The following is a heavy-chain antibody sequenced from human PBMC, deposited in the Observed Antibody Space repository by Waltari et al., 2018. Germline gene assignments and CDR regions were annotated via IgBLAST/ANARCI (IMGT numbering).Heavy chain of an antibody. CDR3: ARGPGRYDFWSGYLLNAFDI. CDR1: GGSFSGYY. J-gene: IGHJ3*02. Sequence: QVQLQQWGAGLLKPSETLSLTCAVYGGSFSGYYWSWIRQPPGKGLEWIGEIKQSGSTNYNPSLKSRVTISVDTSKNQFSLKLSSVTAADTAVYYCARGPGRYDFWSGYLLNAFDIWGQGTMVTVSS. CDR2: IKQSGST. V-gene: IGHV4-34*01. D-gene: IGHD3-3*01.